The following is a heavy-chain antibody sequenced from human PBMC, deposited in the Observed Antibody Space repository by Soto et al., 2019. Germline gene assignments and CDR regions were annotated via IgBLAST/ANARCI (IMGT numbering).Heavy chain of an antibody. CDR2: IYWDDDK. D-gene: IGHD6-19*01. CDR3: ARIRRDSSGWYAGFDY. CDR1: GFSLSTSGVA. Sequence: QITLKESGPTLVKPTQTLTLTCTFSGFSLSTSGVAVGWIRQPPGKALEWLALIYWDDDKRYSPSLKSSLTRAKDTSKHQVVFTMTNMDPVDTAIYHCARIRRDSSGWYAGFDYWGQGTRVTVSS. J-gene: IGHJ4*02. V-gene: IGHV2-5*02.